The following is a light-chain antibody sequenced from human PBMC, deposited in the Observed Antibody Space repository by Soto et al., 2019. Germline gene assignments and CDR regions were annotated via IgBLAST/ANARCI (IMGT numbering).Light chain of an antibody. Sequence: QSVLTQPASVSGSPGQSITFSCTGTSSDVGGYNYVSWYQQHPGKAPKLMIYEVSNRPSGVSNRFSGSKSGNTASLTISGLQAEDEADYYCSSYTSSSTYVFXTGTKVTV. CDR3: SSYTSSSTYV. J-gene: IGLJ1*01. V-gene: IGLV2-14*01. CDR2: EVS. CDR1: SSDVGGYNY.